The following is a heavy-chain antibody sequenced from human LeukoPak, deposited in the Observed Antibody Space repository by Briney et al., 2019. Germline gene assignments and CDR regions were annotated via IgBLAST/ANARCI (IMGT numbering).Heavy chain of an antibody. CDR2: ISYSGST. CDR1: GGSITVYY. J-gene: IGHJ4*02. CDR3: ARGGSRSYTSSTLDY. D-gene: IGHD6-6*01. V-gene: IGHV4-59*12. Sequence: SETLSLTCSVSGGSITVYYWNWIRQSPGKGLEWIGSISYSGSTNYNPSLKSRVTISIDTSKNRFSLKVSSVIAADTAMYYCARGGSRSYTSSTLDYWGQGTLVTFSS.